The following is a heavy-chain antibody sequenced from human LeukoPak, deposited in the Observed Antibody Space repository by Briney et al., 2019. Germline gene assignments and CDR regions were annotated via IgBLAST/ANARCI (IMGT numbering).Heavy chain of an antibody. V-gene: IGHV3-23*01. CDR3: AGRTYYFDY. CDR1: GFNFRNYG. CDR2: VSDDGDKT. J-gene: IGHJ4*02. D-gene: IGHD3-16*01. Sequence: PRGSLRLSCVASGFNFRNYGMNWVRQAPGKGLEWVAAVSDDGDKTYYGDSVKGRFTVSRDNSKNTLYLQMSSLRAEDTAVYYCAGRTYYFDYWGQGTLVTVSS.